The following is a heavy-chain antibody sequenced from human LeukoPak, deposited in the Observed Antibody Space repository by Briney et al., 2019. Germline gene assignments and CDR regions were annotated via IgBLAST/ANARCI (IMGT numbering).Heavy chain of an antibody. Sequence: ASVKVSCKASGGTFSSYAISWVRQAPGQGLEWMGGIIPIFGTANYAQKFQGRVTITADESTSTAYMELSSLRSEDTAVYYCAREGYAYCGGDCRSGNAFDIWGQGTMVTVSS. D-gene: IGHD2-21*01. CDR3: AREGYAYCGGDCRSGNAFDI. CDR1: GGTFSSYA. J-gene: IGHJ3*02. V-gene: IGHV1-69*13. CDR2: IIPIFGTA.